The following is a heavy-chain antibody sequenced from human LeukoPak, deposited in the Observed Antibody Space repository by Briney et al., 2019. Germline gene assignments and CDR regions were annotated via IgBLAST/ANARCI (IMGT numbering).Heavy chain of an antibody. CDR3: AKLRSGSSGYYSMDV. J-gene: IGHJ6*02. CDR2: IYYSGIT. V-gene: IGHV4-59*08. Sequence: SETLSLTCSVSGGSISGYYWSWIRQPPGKGLEWIGYIYYSGITNYTPSLESRVTISVDTSKNQFSLKLSSVTAADTAVYYCAKLRSGSSGYYSMDVWGQGTTVTVSS. CDR1: GGSISGYY. D-gene: IGHD3-22*01.